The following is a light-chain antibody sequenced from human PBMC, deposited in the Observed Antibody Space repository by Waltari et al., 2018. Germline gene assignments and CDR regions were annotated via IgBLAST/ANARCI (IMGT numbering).Light chain of an antibody. CDR2: GAS. V-gene: IGKV3-20*01. CDR3: QQYDRSPET. J-gene: IGKJ2*01. CDR1: QSVTNNY. Sequence: EIVLTQSPGTLSLSPGERATLFCRASQSVTNNYLAWYQQRPGQAPRLLIYGASNRATGIPDRFSGSGSGTDFSLTINRLEPEDFAVYYCQQYDRSPETFGQGTKLEIK.